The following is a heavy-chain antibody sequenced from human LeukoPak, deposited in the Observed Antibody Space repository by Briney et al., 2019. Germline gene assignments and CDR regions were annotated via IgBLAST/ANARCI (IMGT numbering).Heavy chain of an antibody. J-gene: IGHJ6*03. V-gene: IGHV3-30*02. Sequence: GGSLRLSCAASGFTFSSYGMHWVRQAPGKGLEWVAIIRYDGSNKYYADSVKGRFTISSDNSKNTLYLQMNSLRAEDTAVYYCARDQEGQQLVYYYYYMDVWGKGTTVTVSS. CDR2: IRYDGSNK. CDR1: GFTFSSYG. D-gene: IGHD6-13*01. CDR3: ARDQEGQQLVYYYYYMDV.